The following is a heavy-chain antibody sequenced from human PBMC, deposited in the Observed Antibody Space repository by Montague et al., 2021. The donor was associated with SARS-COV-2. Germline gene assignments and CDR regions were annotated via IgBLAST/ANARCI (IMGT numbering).Heavy chain of an antibody. D-gene: IGHD4-23*01. Sequence: SETLSLTRTLSGASISTGSDYWTWIRQRPGRGLEWIGNFYYSGGXTYXPSLKSRVTISADTSKNLFSLTLKSVTASDTAVYCCARDRGDIYGGNSAWFDPWGQGTLVTVSS. CDR1: GASISTGSDY. V-gene: IGHV4-61*03. CDR3: ARDRGDIYGGNSAWFDP. CDR2: FYYSGGX. J-gene: IGHJ5*02.